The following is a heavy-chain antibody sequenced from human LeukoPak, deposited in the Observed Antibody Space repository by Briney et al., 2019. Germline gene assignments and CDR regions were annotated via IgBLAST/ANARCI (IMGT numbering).Heavy chain of an antibody. CDR2: IYHSGTS. CDR1: DDSISSSTYY. CDR3: AKAAKFYYGSETYYYFDY. Sequence: SETLSLTCIISDDSISSSTYYWGWIRQPPGEGLEWIGYIYHSGTSNYNPSLKSRVTMSVDTSKSQFSLSLSSVTSADTAVYYCAKAAKFYYGSETYYYFDYWGQGILVTVSS. V-gene: IGHV4-61*05. D-gene: IGHD3-10*01. J-gene: IGHJ4*02.